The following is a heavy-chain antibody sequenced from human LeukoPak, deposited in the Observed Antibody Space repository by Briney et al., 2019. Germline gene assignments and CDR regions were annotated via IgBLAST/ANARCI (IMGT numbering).Heavy chain of an antibody. D-gene: IGHD3-16*01. J-gene: IGHJ4*02. V-gene: IGHV3-21*01. CDR3: ARYVWGSYTNDY. Sequence: GGSLRLSCAASGVTFSSYSMNWVRQAPGKGLEWVSSISSSSSYIYYADSVKGRFTISRDNAKNSLYLQMNSLRAEDTAVYYCARYVWGSYTNDYWGQGTLVTVSS. CDR1: GVTFSSYS. CDR2: ISSSSSYI.